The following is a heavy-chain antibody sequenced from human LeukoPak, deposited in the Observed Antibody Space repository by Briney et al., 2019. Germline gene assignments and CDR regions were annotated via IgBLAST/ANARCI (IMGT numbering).Heavy chain of an antibody. CDR1: GGTFSSYA. D-gene: IGHD6-13*01. V-gene: IGHV1-69*13. CDR2: IIPIFGTA. Sequence: ASVKVSCKASGGTFSSYAISWVRQAPGQGLEWMGGIIPIFGTANYAQKFQGRVTITADESTSTAYMELSSLRAEDTAVYYCARGGQQQLAILDYWGQGTLVTVSS. J-gene: IGHJ4*02. CDR3: ARGGQQQLAILDY.